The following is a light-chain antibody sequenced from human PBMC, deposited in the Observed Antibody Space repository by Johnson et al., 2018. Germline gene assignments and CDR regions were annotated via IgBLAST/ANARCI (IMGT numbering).Light chain of an antibody. V-gene: IGLV1-51*02. CDR2: ENN. Sequence: QSVLTQPPSVSAAPGQKVTISCSGSSSNIGNNYVSWYQQLPGTAPELLIYENNKRPSGIPDRFSGSKSGTSATLGFTGLQTGDEADYYCGTWDSSLSAGYVFGTVTNVTAL. J-gene: IGLJ1*01. CDR3: GTWDSSLSAGYV. CDR1: SSNIGNNY.